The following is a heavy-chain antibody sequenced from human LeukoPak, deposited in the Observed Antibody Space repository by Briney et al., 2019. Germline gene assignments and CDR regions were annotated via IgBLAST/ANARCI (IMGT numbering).Heavy chain of an antibody. D-gene: IGHD6-19*01. Sequence: PGGSLRLSCAASGFTFSSYAMKWVRLAPGKGLQWVSAISGSGGGTFYTDSVKGRFTISRDNSKNTLYLQMNSLRAEDTAVYYCAKDLRDLSSGWYLTYYFDYWGQGTLVTVSS. J-gene: IGHJ4*02. CDR1: GFTFSSYA. V-gene: IGHV3-23*01. CDR3: AKDLRDLSSGWYLTYYFDY. CDR2: ISGSGGGT.